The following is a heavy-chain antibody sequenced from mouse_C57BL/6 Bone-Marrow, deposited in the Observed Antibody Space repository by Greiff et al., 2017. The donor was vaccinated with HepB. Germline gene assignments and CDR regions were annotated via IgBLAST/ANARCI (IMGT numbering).Heavy chain of an antibody. CDR1: GFTFSDYG. Sequence: EVKLVESGGGLVKPGGSLKLSCAASGFTFSDYGMHWVRQAPEKGLEWVAYISSGSSTIYYADTVKGRCTISRDNAKNTLFLQMTSLRSEDTAMYYCARGDYGSSPYYYDYWGQGTTLTVSS. D-gene: IGHD1-1*01. J-gene: IGHJ2*01. CDR2: ISSGSSTI. CDR3: ARGDYGSSPYYYDY. V-gene: IGHV5-17*01.